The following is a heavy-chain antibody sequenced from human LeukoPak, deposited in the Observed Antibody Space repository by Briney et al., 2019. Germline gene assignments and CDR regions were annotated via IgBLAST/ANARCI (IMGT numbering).Heavy chain of an antibody. CDR1: GFTFSSYA. Sequence: GGSLRLSCAASGFTFSSYAMSWVRQAPGKGLEWVSAISGSGGSTYYADSVKGRFTISRDNSKNTLYLQMNSLRAEDTAVYYCAKNRHDSSGYYHDFDYWGQGTLVTVSS. D-gene: IGHD3-22*01. CDR3: AKNRHDSSGYYHDFDY. J-gene: IGHJ4*02. CDR2: ISGSGGST. V-gene: IGHV3-23*01.